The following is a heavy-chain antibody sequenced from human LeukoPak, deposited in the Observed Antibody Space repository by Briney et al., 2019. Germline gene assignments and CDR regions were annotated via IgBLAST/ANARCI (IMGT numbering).Heavy chain of an antibody. CDR1: GFTFSSYS. CDR2: IWDDGSST. CDR3: AKPTRGSGSFLIDF. J-gene: IGHJ4*02. V-gene: IGHV3-33*06. D-gene: IGHD1-26*01. Sequence: GGSLRLSCAASGFTFSSYSMNWVRQAPGKGLEWVAVIWDDGSSTYYADSVKGRFTVTRDNSKNTLYLQMNSLRAEDTAVYYCAKPTRGSGSFLIDFWGQGTLVTVSS.